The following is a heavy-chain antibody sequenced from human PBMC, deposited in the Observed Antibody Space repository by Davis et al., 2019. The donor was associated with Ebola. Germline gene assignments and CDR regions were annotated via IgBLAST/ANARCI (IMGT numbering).Heavy chain of an antibody. J-gene: IGHJ6*02. CDR1: GGSISSYY. CDR3: ARHSRPYYYGMDV. V-gene: IGHV4-59*01. Sequence: SETLSLTCTVSGGSISSYYWSWIRKPPGKGLEWIGYIYYSGSTNYNPSLKSRVTISVDTSKNQFSLKLSSVTAADTAVYYCARHSRPYYYGMDVWGQGTTVTVSS. CDR2: IYYSGST.